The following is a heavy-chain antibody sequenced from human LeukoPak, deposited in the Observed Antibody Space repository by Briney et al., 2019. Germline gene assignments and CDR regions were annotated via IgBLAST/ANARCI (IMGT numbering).Heavy chain of an antibody. J-gene: IGHJ5*02. CDR1: GDSISTYY. V-gene: IGHV4-4*09. CDR3: AKTGRPNNSGWYRWFDP. D-gene: IGHD6-19*01. Sequence: SETLSLTCTVSGDSISTYYWSWIRQPPGKGLEWIGCICNSGGTNYNPSLKSRVTISVGTSKNQFSLNLSSVTAADTAVYYCAKTGRPNNSGWYRWFDPWGQGTLVTVSS. CDR2: ICNSGGT.